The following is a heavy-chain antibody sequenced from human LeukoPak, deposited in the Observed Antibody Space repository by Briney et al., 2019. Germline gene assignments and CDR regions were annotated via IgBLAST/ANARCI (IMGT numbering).Heavy chain of an antibody. V-gene: IGHV4-59*01. Sequence: SETLSLTCTVSGGSISSYYWSWIRQPPGKGLEWDGEISPSGNTQYNPSLKSRVTISLDASKSQFYLKLSSVTAADTAVYYCARETSQKGAHYMDVWGKGTTVTISS. J-gene: IGHJ6*03. D-gene: IGHD3-16*01. CDR1: GGSISSYY. CDR2: ISPSGNT. CDR3: ARETSQKGAHYMDV.